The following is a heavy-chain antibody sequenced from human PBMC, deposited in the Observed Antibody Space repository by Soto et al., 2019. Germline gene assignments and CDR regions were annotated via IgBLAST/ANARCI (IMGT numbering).Heavy chain of an antibody. D-gene: IGHD5-12*01. CDR1: GGTFSSYA. J-gene: IGHJ4*02. CDR2: INPNSGGT. Sequence: GASVKVSCKASGGTFSSYAISWVRQAPGQGLERMGWINPNSGGTNYAQKFQGWVTMTRDTSISTAYMELSRLRSDDTAVYYCARERYSGYVMDYWGQGTLVTVSS. V-gene: IGHV1-2*04. CDR3: ARERYSGYVMDY.